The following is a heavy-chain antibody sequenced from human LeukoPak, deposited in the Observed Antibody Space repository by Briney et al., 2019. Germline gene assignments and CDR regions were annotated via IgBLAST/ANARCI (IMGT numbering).Heavy chain of an antibody. CDR1: GFPFSSYA. CDR2: IWYDGSNK. J-gene: IGHJ6*02. CDR3: ARDGDYHDSSGYPTYYYYYGMDV. Sequence: PGGSLRLSCAASGFPFSSYAMHWVRQAPGKGLEWVAVIWYDGSNKYYADSVKGRFTISRDNSKNTLYLQMNSLRAEDTAVYYCARDGDYHDSSGYPTYYYYYGMDVWGQGTTVTVSS. D-gene: IGHD3-22*01. V-gene: IGHV3-33*08.